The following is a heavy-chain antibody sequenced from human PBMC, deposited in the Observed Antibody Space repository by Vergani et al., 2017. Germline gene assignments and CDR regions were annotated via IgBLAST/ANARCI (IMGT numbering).Heavy chain of an antibody. CDR2: INHSGST. CDR1: GGSFSNHY. V-gene: IGHV4-34*01. Sequence: QVRLQQWGAGLLKPSETLSLTCAVFGGSFSNHYWSWMRQPPGKGLEWIGEINHSGSTNYNPSLKSRVTISVDTSKNQFSRMLSSVTAADTAVYYCARAPNYDVWSGDYGGSRLADRYYYYGMDVWGQGTTVTVSS. D-gene: IGHD3-3*01. CDR3: ARAPNYDVWSGDYGGSRLADRYYYYGMDV. J-gene: IGHJ6*02.